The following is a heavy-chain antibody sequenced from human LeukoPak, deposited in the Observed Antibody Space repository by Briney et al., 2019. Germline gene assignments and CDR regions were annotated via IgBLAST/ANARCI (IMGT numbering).Heavy chain of an antibody. CDR3: ARDKSVSDWYFDL. CDR1: GYTFATYY. CDR2: INLSGGST. D-gene: IGHD5/OR15-5a*01. J-gene: IGHJ2*01. Sequence: ASVKVSCKASGYTFATYYIHWVRQAPGQGLEWMGTINLSGGSTSYAQDFQGRVTMTRDTSTSTVYMEVSSLRSEDTAVYYCARDKSVSDWYFDLWGRGTLVTVSS. V-gene: IGHV1-46*01.